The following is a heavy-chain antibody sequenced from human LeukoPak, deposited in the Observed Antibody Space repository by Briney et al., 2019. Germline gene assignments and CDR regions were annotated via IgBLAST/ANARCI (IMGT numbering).Heavy chain of an antibody. Sequence: ASVKVSCKVSGYTLTELSMHWVRQAPGKGLEWMGGFDPEDGETIYAQKFQGRVTMTGDTSISTAYMELSRLRSDDTAVYYCARGGYCSGGSCYGGFQHWGQGTLVTVSS. J-gene: IGHJ1*01. D-gene: IGHD2-15*01. CDR2: FDPEDGET. V-gene: IGHV1-24*01. CDR3: ARGGYCSGGSCYGGFQH. CDR1: GYTLTELS.